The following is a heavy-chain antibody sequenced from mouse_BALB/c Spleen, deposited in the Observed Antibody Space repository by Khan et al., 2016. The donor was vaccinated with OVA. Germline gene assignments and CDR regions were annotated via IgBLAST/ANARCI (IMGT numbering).Heavy chain of an antibody. CDR2: INTYTGEP. D-gene: IGHD6-2*01. V-gene: IGHV9-1*02. CDR1: GYTFTNYG. J-gene: IGHJ1*01. CDR3: ARISDYWYSDY. Sequence: QIQLVQSGPELKKPGETVKISCKASGYTFTNYGMNWVKQAPGKGLKWMGWINTYTGEPTYADDFKGRFVFSLETSASTAYLQISNLKNEDMTTYFCARISDYWYSDYWGAGTTVTVSS.